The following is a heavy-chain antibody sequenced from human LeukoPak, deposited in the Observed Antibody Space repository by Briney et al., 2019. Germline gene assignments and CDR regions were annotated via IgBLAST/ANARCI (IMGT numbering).Heavy chain of an antibody. CDR2: IYYKGST. Sequence: PSETLSLTCTVSGGSISPHYWSWIRQVPGKGLEWIGYIYYKGSTNYNPSLKSRVTISVDTSKNQFSLRLSSVTTADTAVYYCAGASVWAATRAAAGNDYWGQGTLVPSPQ. V-gene: IGHV4-59*11. D-gene: IGHD6-13*01. CDR3: AGASVWAATRAAAGNDY. J-gene: IGHJ4*02. CDR1: GGSISPHY.